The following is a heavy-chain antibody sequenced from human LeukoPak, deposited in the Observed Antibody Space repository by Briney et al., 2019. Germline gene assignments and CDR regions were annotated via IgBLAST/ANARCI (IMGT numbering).Heavy chain of an antibody. J-gene: IGHJ5*02. CDR1: GFTFSSYA. Sequence: GGSLRLSCAASGFTFSSYAMHWVRQAPGKGLEWVAVISYDGSNKYYADSVKGRFTISRDNSKNTLYLQMNSLRAEDTAVYYCAKDGEYDYVWGSYRTQNWFDPWGQGTLVTVSS. CDR3: AKDGEYDYVWGSYRTQNWFDP. CDR2: ISYDGSNK. D-gene: IGHD3-16*02. V-gene: IGHV3-30*04.